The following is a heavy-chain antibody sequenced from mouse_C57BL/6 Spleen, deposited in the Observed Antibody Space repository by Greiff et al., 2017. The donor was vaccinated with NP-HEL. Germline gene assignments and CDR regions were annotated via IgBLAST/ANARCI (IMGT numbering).Heavy chain of an antibody. CDR3: ARRGVYYGYDGYFDV. CDR1: GFTFSDYY. J-gene: IGHJ1*03. D-gene: IGHD2-2*01. V-gene: IGHV5-12*01. CDR2: ISNGGGST. Sequence: EVKVVESGGGLVQPGGSLKLSCAASGFTFSDYYMYWVRQTPEKRLEWVAYISNGGGSTYYPDTVKGRFTISRDNAKNTLYLQMSRLKSEDTAMYYCARRGVYYGYDGYFDVWGTGTTVTVSS.